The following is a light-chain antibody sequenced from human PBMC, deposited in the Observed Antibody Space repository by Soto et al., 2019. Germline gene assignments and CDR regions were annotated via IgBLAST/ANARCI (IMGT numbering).Light chain of an antibody. CDR3: SSYTSSSTLVV. CDR2: DVS. Sequence: QSALTQPASVSGSPGQSITISCTGTSSDVGGYNYVSWYQQHPGKAPKLMIYDVSNRPSGVSNRFSGSKSGNTASLTISGLQAEDEADYYCSSYTSSSTLVVFGGGTQADRP. J-gene: IGLJ2*01. CDR1: SSDVGGYNY. V-gene: IGLV2-14*01.